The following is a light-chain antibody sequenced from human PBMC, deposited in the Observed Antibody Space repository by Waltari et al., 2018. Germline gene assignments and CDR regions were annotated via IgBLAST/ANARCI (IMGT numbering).Light chain of an antibody. CDR1: SSDIGYYNA. Sequence: QAAPTQLPSVSGSPGQSVTISCTGTSSDIGYYNAVSWYQQHPGKAPKLMCYEVSKRPSGVSDRFSGSKSGNTASLTISGLQAEDEADYYCSSYAGSNTYIFGAGTRLTVL. J-gene: IGLJ1*01. V-gene: IGLV2-11*01. CDR2: EVS. CDR3: SSYAGSNTYI.